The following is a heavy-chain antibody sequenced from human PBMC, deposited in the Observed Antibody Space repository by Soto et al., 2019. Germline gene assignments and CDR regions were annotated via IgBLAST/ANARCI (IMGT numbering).Heavy chain of an antibody. V-gene: IGHV4-4*02. CDR2: IYRTGST. CDR1: GASITSSHW. Sequence: QVQLQESGPGLVKPSGTLSLTCAVAGASITSSHWWSWVRQPPGKGLNWIGEIYRTGSTNYNPSPKRRVALSLDKAQNQSSLILTSAAAADTALYYCAILPKHSGDYDTPDGLDVWGQGTTVIVSS. D-gene: IGHD4-17*01. CDR3: AILPKHSGDYDTPDGLDV. J-gene: IGHJ6*02.